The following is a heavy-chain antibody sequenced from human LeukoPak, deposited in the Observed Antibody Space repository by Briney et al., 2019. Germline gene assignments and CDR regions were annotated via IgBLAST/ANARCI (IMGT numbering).Heavy chain of an antibody. CDR2: IYYSGST. CDR3: ARRIAVAGSFDY. J-gene: IGHJ4*02. D-gene: IGHD6-19*01. V-gene: IGHV4-39*01. CDR1: GGSISSSSSY. Sequence: SETLSLTCTVSGGSISSSSSYWGWIRQPPGKGLEWIGSIYYSGSTYYNPSLKSRVTISVDTSKNQFSLKLSSVTAADTAVYYCARRIAVAGSFDYWGQGTLVTVSS.